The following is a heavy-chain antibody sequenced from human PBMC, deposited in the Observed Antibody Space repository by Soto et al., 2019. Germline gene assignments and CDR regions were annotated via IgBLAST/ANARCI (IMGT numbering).Heavy chain of an antibody. CDR1: GFTFSSYA. J-gene: IGHJ4*02. D-gene: IGHD2-15*01. Sequence: GGSMRLSCAASGFTFSSYAMHWVRQAPGKGLEWVAVISYDGSNKYYADSVKGRFTISRDNSKNTLYLQMNSLRAEDTAVYYCARDRVVVAATAEEQDYWGQGTLVTVSS. CDR3: ARDRVVVAATAEEQDY. V-gene: IGHV3-30-3*01. CDR2: ISYDGSNK.